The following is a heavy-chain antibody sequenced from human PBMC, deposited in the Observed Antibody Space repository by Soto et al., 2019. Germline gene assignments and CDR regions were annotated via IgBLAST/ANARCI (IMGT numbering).Heavy chain of an antibody. D-gene: IGHD6-19*01. CDR3: ATYYCAREGSSGWPFDY. V-gene: IGHV1-46*01. CDR1: GFTFTSYC. CDR2: INPSGGGT. J-gene: IGHJ4*02. Sequence: QVQLVQSGAEVKKPGASVKVSCKTSGFTFTSYCMHWVRQAPGQGLEWMGIINPSGGGTSYAQKFQGRVTMTRDTSTSTAYMEMSSLRYEDTDMYYCATYYCAREGSSGWPFDYWGQGTLVTVSS.